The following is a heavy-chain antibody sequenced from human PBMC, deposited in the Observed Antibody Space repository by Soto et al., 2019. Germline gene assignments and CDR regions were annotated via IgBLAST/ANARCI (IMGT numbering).Heavy chain of an antibody. CDR1: GFTVSSNY. D-gene: IGHD5-12*01. V-gene: IGHV3-66*01. CDR3: ARDDSGYDFEYYYYYMDV. J-gene: IGHJ6*03. Sequence: EVQLVESGGGLVQPGGSLRLSCAASGFTVSSNYMSWVRQAPGKGLEWVSVIYSGGSTYYADSVKGRFTISRDNAKNSLYLQMNSLRAEDTAVYYCARDDSGYDFEYYYYYMDVWGKGTTVTVSS. CDR2: IYSGGST.